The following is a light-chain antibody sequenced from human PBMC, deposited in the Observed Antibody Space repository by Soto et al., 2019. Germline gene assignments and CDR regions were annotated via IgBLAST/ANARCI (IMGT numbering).Light chain of an antibody. CDR1: QSVSSAY. V-gene: IGKV3-20*01. J-gene: IGKJ2*03. Sequence: EIVLTQSPGTLSLSPGDRATLSCRASQSVSSAYLAWYQQKPGQAPRLLIYGASSRATGVPDKISGSGSETDFTLTISRREPEDFAVYYCQQYGSSVYSFGQGTKLEIK. CDR2: GAS. CDR3: QQYGSSVYS.